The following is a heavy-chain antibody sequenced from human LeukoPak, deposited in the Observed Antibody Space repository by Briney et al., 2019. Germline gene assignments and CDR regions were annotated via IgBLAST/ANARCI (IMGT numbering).Heavy chain of an antibody. D-gene: IGHD1-26*01. V-gene: IGHV4-4*09. CDR3: ARHKSGSYYTHLDY. CDR2: IYTSGST. CDR1: GGSISSYY. J-gene: IGHJ4*02. Sequence: PSETLSLTCTVSGGSISSYYWSWIRQPPGKGLEWIGYIYTSGSTNYNPSLKSRVTISVDTSKNQFSLKLSSVTAADTAVYYCARHKSGSYYTHLDYWGQGTLVTVSS.